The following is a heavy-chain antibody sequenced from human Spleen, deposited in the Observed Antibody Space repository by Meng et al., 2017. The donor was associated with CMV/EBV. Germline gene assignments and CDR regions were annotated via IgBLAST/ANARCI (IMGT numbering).Heavy chain of an antibody. D-gene: IGHD2-2*01. CDR1: GFTFSSYG. J-gene: IGHJ5*02. V-gene: IGHV3-30*02. CDR3: ARDHIVPAADDWFDP. CDR2: IRYDGDNK. Sequence: GGSLRLSCAASGFTFSSYGMHWVRQAPGKGLEWVAIIRYDGDNKYYADSVKGRFSISRDNSKNTLYLQMNSLRADDTAVYYCARDHIVPAADDWFDPWGQGTLVTVSS.